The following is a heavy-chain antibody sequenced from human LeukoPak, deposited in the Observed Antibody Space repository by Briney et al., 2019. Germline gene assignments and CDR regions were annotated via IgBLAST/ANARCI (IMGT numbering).Heavy chain of an antibody. CDR2: VYHSGST. Sequence: SETLSHTCTVSGDSISSGYSWGWIRQPPGKGLEWIGSVYHSGSTYYNPSLKSRVTRSGDTSKNQFSLKLRSVTAADTAVYYCARDRVGQQLVGRKNNYYYMDVWGKGTTVTISS. D-gene: IGHD6-13*01. J-gene: IGHJ6*03. V-gene: IGHV4-38-2*02. CDR3: ARDRVGQQLVGRKNNYYYMDV. CDR1: GDSISSGYS.